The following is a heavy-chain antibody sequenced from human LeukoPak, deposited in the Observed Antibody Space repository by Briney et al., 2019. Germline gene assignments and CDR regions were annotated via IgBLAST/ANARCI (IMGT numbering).Heavy chain of an antibody. J-gene: IGHJ4*02. D-gene: IGHD3-3*02. Sequence: GGSLRLSCVGSGFTFRSHAMSWVRQAPEKGLEFVSGIYENGGTTYYADSVKGRFSISRDNSKNTLYLQMDSLRGEDTAVYYCAKDFRIGFSAHFDYWGQGALVTVSS. CDR1: GFTFRSHA. V-gene: IGHV3-23*01. CDR3: AKDFRIGFSAHFDY. CDR2: IYENGGTT.